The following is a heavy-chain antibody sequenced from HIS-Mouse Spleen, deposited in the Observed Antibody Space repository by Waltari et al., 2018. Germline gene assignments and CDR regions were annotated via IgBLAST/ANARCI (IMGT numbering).Heavy chain of an antibody. CDR3: AKDRVGQPDY. J-gene: IGHJ4*02. D-gene: IGHD3-16*01. CDR2: ISYDGSNK. CDR1: GFTFRSYG. Sequence: QVQLVESGGGVVQPGRSLRLSCAASGFTFRSYGMHWVRQAPGKGLEWVAVISYDGSNKYYADSVKGRFTISRDNSKNTLYLQMNSLRAEDTAVYYCAKDRVGQPDYWGQGTLVTVSS. V-gene: IGHV3-30*18.